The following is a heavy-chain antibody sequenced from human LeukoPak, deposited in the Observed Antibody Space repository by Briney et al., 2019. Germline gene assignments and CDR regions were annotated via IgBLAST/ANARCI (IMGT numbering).Heavy chain of an antibody. J-gene: IGHJ4*02. CDR3: AKGGVVDY. CDR1: GVPFSSYG. Sequence: GGSPRLSCAASGVPFSSYGMNWVRQAPGQGLEWVAVISYDGSKKYYADSVKGRFTISRDNSKNTLYLQMNSLRAEDTAVYYCAKGGVVDYWGQGTLVTVSS. CDR2: ISYDGSKK. D-gene: IGHD3-16*01. V-gene: IGHV3-30*18.